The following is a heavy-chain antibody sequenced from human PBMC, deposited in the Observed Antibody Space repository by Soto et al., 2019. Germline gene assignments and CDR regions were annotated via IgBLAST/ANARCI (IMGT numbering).Heavy chain of an antibody. CDR1: GFIFSNYW. D-gene: IGHD3-10*01. CDR3: ASDLDGSGSFAYYYGMDV. Sequence: PGGSLRLSCAASGFIFSNYWMHWVRQAPGEGLVWVSRIDVDGRNTNYEDSVKGRVTISRDNAKNTLFLQMNSLSAEDTAVYYFASDLDGSGSFAYYYGMDVWGKGTTVNV. J-gene: IGHJ6*04. CDR2: IDVDGRNT. V-gene: IGHV3-74*01.